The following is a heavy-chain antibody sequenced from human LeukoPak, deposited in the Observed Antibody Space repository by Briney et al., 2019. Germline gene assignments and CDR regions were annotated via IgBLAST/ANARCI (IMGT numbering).Heavy chain of an antibody. J-gene: IGHJ4*02. D-gene: IGHD2-8*01. CDR2: ISPYDGKT. CDR3: TRTVLDCTNGVCYDY. Sequence: ASVKVSCKASGYTFTNYGLSWVRQAPGQGLEWMGWISPYDGKTNYAEKVKGRFTVTRDASTNTAYMELRRLRSDDTAVYYCTRTVLDCTNGVCYDYWGQGTLVTVSS. CDR1: GYTFTNYG. V-gene: IGHV1-18*01.